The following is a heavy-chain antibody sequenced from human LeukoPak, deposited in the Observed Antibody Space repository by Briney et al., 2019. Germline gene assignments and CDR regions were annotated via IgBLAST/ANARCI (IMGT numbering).Heavy chain of an antibody. CDR1: GFTFSSYA. CDR2: ISYDGSNK. V-gene: IGHV3-30-3*01. Sequence: GGSLRLSCAASGFTFSSYAMHWVRQAPGKGLEWVAVISYDGSNKYYADSVKGRFTISRDNSKNTLYLRMNSLRAEDTAVYYCARDPTYCSGGSCYPLGAFDIWGQGTMVTVSS. J-gene: IGHJ3*02. CDR3: ARDPTYCSGGSCYPLGAFDI. D-gene: IGHD2-15*01.